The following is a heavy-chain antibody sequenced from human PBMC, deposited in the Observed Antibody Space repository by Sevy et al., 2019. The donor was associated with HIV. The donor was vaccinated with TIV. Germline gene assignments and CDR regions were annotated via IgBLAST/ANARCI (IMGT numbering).Heavy chain of an antibody. CDR1: GLTFSNYG. CDR2: ISYNGNNK. J-gene: IGHJ4*02. V-gene: IGHV3-30*03. Sequence: GGSLRLSCAASGLTFSNYGMHWVRQAPGKGLEWVAVISYNGNNKFYADSVKGRFTISRDNSKNTLSLQMNCLRPEDTAVYYCAGYYNTADYYRRDLDYWGQGTLVTVSS. D-gene: IGHD3-22*01. CDR3: AGYYNTADYYRRDLDY.